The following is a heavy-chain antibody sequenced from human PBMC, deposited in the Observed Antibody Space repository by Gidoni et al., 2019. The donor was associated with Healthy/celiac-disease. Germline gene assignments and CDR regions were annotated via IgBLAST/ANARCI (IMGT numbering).Heavy chain of an antibody. CDR2: IYSGGST. D-gene: IGHD5-12*01. CDR3: ARGYSGYDSFFDD. Sequence: EVQLVESGGGLVQPGGSLRLSCAASGFTVSSNYMSCVRQAPGKGLEWVSVIYSGGSTYYADSVKGRFTISRDNSKNTLYLQMNSLRAEDTAVYYCARGYSGYDSFFDDWGQGTLVTVSS. J-gene: IGHJ4*02. V-gene: IGHV3-66*02. CDR1: GFTVSSNY.